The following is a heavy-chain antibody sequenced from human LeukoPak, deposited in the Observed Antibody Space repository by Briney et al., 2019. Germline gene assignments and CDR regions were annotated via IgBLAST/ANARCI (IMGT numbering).Heavy chain of an antibody. V-gene: IGHV3-30-3*01. D-gene: IGHD3-22*01. CDR2: ISYDGSNK. Sequence: TGGSLRLSCAASGFTFSSYAMHWVRQAPGKGLEWVAVISYDGSNKYYADSVKGRFTISRDNSKNTLYLQMNSLRAEDTAVYYCARAPGPGYYMVDWGQGTLVTVSS. J-gene: IGHJ4*02. CDR1: GFTFSSYA. CDR3: ARAPGPGYYMVD.